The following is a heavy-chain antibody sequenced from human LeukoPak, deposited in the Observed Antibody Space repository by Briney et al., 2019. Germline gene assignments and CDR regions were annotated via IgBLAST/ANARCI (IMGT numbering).Heavy chain of an antibody. V-gene: IGHV3-23*01. CDR3: AKGGPYYGSGSYDY. Sequence: GGSLRLSCAASGFTFSSYSMSWVRQAPGKGLEWVSAISGSGGSTYYADSVKGRFTISRDNSKNTLYLQMNSLRAEDTAVYYCAKGGPYYGSGSYDYWGQGTLVTVSS. CDR2: ISGSGGST. CDR1: GFTFSSYS. D-gene: IGHD3-10*01. J-gene: IGHJ4*02.